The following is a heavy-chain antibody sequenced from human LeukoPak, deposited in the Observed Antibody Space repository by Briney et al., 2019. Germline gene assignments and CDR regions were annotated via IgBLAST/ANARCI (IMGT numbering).Heavy chain of an antibody. CDR2: INPSGGST. V-gene: IGHV1-46*01. J-gene: IGHJ4*02. D-gene: IGHD2-15*01. CDR3: ARVGYCSGGSCYYLLY. CDR1: GYTFASYY. Sequence: GASVKVSCKSSGYTFASYYIRWVRHAPGQGLEWMGIINPSGGSTSYSQKFQGRVTLTRDTSTSTVYMELSSLRSEDTAVYYCARVGYCSGGSCYYLLYWGQGTLVTVSS.